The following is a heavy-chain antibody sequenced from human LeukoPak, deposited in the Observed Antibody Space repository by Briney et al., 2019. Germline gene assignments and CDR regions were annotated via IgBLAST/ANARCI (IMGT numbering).Heavy chain of an antibody. J-gene: IGHJ3*02. CDR3: ASGLDGWAGHAFDI. V-gene: IGHV4-59*01. CDR1: GGSISSYY. Sequence: SETLSLTCTVSGGSISSYYWSWIRQPPGKGLEWIGYIYYSGSTTYNPSLNSRVTISVDTSKNQFSLKLNSVTAADTAVYYCASGLDGWAGHAFDIWGQGTMVTVSS. CDR2: IYYSGST. D-gene: IGHD1-26*01.